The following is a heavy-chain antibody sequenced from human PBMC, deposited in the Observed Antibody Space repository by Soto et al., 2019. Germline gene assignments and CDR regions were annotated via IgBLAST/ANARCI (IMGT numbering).Heavy chain of an antibody. J-gene: IGHJ4*02. Sequence: EVQLVGSGGGLIQPGGSLRLSGAVSGFSVSGNDMSWVRQAPGKGLDWVSVIYRGGSVYYADSVKGRFTISRDESQNTLDLQMNSLRADDTAVYYCARSMMVRGVLFDLLGQGTLVSFSS. CDR3: ARSMMVRGVLFDL. CDR2: IYRGGSV. V-gene: IGHV3-53*01. CDR1: GFSVSGND. D-gene: IGHD3-10*01.